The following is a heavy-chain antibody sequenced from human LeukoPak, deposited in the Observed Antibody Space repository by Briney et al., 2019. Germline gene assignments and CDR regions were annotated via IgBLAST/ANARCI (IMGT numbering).Heavy chain of an antibody. CDR2: ISYDVSNK. CDR1: VGTVCSYR. V-gene: IGHV3-30*18. Sequence: LSYEPPVGTVCSYRMHSVRQAQGKGLEWVAVISYDVSNKYYAYSVKGRFTISRDNSKHTLYLQMNSLRAEDTALYYCAKAGSYYDSRFAYWGKGPLVNVSS. J-gene: IGHJ4*02. CDR3: AKAGSYYDSRFAY. D-gene: IGHD3-22*01.